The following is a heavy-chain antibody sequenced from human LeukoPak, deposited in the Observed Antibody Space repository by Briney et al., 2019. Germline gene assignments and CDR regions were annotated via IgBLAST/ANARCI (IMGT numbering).Heavy chain of an antibody. CDR1: GFTFSSCG. CDR3: AKDRGGSYSNGFDI. Sequence: GGSLRLSCAASGFTFSSCGMHWVRQAPGKGLEWVAFIRYDGSNKYYADSVKGRITISRDNSKNTLYVRMNSLRAEDTAVYYCAKDRGGSYSNGFDIWGQGTMVTVSS. CDR2: IRYDGSNK. J-gene: IGHJ3*02. V-gene: IGHV3-30*02. D-gene: IGHD1-26*01.